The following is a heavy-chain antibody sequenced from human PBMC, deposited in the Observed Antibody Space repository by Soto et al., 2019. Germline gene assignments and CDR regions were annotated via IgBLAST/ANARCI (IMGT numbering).Heavy chain of an antibody. Sequence: VRLVESGGGSVRPGGSLRLSCVASGFTLSDYYMSWIRQTPGKGLEWTSYISNNGRTMYYRDSVKGRFTISRDNTKKLLYLQMNGLRAEDTAVYYCARLPPPRCSGTFCSPYWGQGILVTVCS. J-gene: IGHJ4*02. CDR1: GFTLSDYY. V-gene: IGHV3-11*01. CDR3: ARLPPPRCSGTFCSPY. CDR2: ISNNGRTM. D-gene: IGHD2-15*01.